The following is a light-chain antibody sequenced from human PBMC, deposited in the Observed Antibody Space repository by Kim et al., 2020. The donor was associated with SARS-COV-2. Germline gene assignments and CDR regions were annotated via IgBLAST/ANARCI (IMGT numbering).Light chain of an antibody. CDR2: RNN. J-gene: IGLJ3*02. CDR1: SNNVGNQG. CDR3: SAWDSSLSAWV. V-gene: IGLV10-54*01. Sequence: QAGLTQPPSVSKGLRQTATLTCTGNSNNVGNQGAAWLQQHQGHPPKLLSYRNNNRPSGISERLSASRSVNTASLTITGLQPEDEADYYCSAWDSSLSAWVLGGGTKLTVL.